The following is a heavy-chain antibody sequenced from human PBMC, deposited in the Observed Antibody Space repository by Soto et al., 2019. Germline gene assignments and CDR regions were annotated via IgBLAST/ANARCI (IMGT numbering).Heavy chain of an antibody. CDR2: IIPIFGTA. CDR3: ARTSYYDSVCGSYGYSVSDAFDF. CDR1: GGTFSSYA. J-gene: IGHJ3*01. Sequence: QVQLVQSGAEVKKPGSSVKVSCKASGGTFSSYAISWVRQAPGQGLEWMGGIIPIFGTANYAHKCQGRDTITGDESTSTDYMELRSLRSEDTVVYYCARTSYYDSVCGSYGYSVSDAFDFWGQGTMVTVSS. D-gene: IGHD3-16*01. V-gene: IGHV1-69*01.